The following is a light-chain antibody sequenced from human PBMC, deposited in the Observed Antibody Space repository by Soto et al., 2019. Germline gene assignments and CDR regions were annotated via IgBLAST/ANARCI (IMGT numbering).Light chain of an antibody. J-gene: IGLJ2*01. V-gene: IGLV2-14*01. CDR1: SSDVGGYNY. CDR2: DVS. CDR3: SSYTSSSTLMV. Sequence: QSVLTQPASVSGSPGQSITISCTGTSSDVGGYNYVSWYQQHPGKAPKLMIYDVSNRPSGVSNRFSGSKSGNTASLTISGLQAEDEADYYCSSYTSSSTLMVFGVGTQLTVL.